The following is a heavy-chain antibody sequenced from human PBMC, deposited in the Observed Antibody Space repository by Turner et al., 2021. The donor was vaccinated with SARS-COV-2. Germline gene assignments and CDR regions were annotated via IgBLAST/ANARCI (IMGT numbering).Heavy chain of an antibody. J-gene: IGHJ4*02. CDR3: ASYYYDSSGYHYAFDY. D-gene: IGHD3-22*01. CDR2: IYYSGST. V-gene: IGHV4-59*01. Sequence: QVQLQESGPGLVKPSETLSLTCPVSGGSISSYYWSWIRQPPGKGLEWIGYIYYSGSTNYNPTLKSRVTISVDTSKIQFSMKLSSVTAADTAVYYCASYYYDSSGYHYAFDYWGQGTLVTVSS. CDR1: GGSISSYY.